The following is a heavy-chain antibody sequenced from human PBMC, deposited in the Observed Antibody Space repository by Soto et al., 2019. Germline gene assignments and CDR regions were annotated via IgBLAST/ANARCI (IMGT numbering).Heavy chain of an antibody. CDR2: ISGGGGTT. CDR3: AKGKDSSNWSYFDF. J-gene: IGHJ4*02. Sequence: GGSLRLSCAASGFTFNNYAMNWVRQAPGKGLEWVSVISGGGGTTFYADSVKGRFTISRDNSKNTVYLQMNSLRAEDTAVYYCAKGKDSSNWSYFDFWGQGTLVTVSS. CDR1: GFTFNNYA. D-gene: IGHD6-13*01. V-gene: IGHV3-23*01.